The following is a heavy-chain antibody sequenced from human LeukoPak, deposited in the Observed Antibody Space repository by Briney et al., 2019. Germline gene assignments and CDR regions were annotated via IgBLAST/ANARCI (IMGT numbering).Heavy chain of an antibody. CDR2: IYYSGST. CDR1: GGSISSSSYY. J-gene: IGHJ6*03. V-gene: IGHV4-39*07. D-gene: IGHD6-13*01. Sequence: SETLSLTCTVSGGSISSSSYYWGWIRQPPGKGLEWIGSIYYSGSTYYNPSLKSRVTISVDTSKNQFSLKLSSVTAADTAVYYCARGEGGDSRQQLVQLFNYYYMDVWGKGTTVTVSS. CDR3: ARGEGGDSRQQLVQLFNYYYMDV.